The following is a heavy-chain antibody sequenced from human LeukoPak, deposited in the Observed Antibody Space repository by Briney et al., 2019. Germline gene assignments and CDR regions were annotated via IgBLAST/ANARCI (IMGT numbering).Heavy chain of an antibody. D-gene: IGHD2-15*01. V-gene: IGHV3-23*01. CDR3: ARGQRHCSGDRCQGNWFDP. CDR2: ISGIGDST. Sequence: GGSLRLSCTASGFTFGTYAMNWVRQGPGKGLELVSAISGIGDSTYNGDSVEGRFTISRDNSKNTLYLQMNSLRGEDTGVYFCARGQRHCSGDRCQGNWFDPWGQGTLVIVSS. CDR1: GFTFGTYA. J-gene: IGHJ5*02.